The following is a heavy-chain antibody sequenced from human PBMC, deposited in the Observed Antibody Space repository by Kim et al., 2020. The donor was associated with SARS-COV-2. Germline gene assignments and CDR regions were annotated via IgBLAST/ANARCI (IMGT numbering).Heavy chain of an antibody. CDR2: ISSSSSYI. V-gene: IGHV3-21*01. J-gene: IGHJ6*02. CDR1: GFTFSSYS. D-gene: IGHD2-15*01. CDR3: ARDPPKRYCSGGSCYSGIGCCGMDV. Sequence: GGSLRLSCAASGFTFSSYSMNWVRQAPGKGLEWVSSISSSSSYIYYADSVKGRFTISRDNAKNSLYLQMNSLRAEDTAVYYCARDPPKRYCSGGSCYSGIGCCGMDVWGQGTTVTVSS.